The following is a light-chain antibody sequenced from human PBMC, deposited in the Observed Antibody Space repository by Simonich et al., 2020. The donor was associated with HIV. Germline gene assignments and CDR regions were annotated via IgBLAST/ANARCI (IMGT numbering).Light chain of an antibody. Sequence: NFMLTQPHSVSESPGKTVTISCTRSSGSIASNYVQWYQPCPGSAPTTVCHQDNHRPSGVPDRFSGSIDSSSNSASLTISGLKTEDEADYYCQSYDSSNRVFGGGTKLTVL. J-gene: IGLJ3*02. CDR3: QSYDSSNRV. CDR1: SGSIASNY. V-gene: IGLV6-57*03. CDR2: QDN.